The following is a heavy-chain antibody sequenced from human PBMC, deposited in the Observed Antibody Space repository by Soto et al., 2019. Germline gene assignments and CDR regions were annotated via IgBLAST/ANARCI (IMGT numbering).Heavy chain of an antibody. CDR1: GFTFSTYA. J-gene: IGHJ6*02. CDR3: AKDGGGYNYGYVMLDKYYYGMDV. V-gene: IGHV3-30-3*01. D-gene: IGHD5-18*01. CDR2: ISYDGTNK. Sequence: QVQLVESGGGVVQPGRSLRLSCAASGFTFSTYAMHWVRQAPGKGLEWVAVISYDGTNKYYADSVRGQFTISRDNSKNTLFQQMNSLRAEDTAVYYCAKDGGGYNYGYVMLDKYYYGMDVWGQGTTVTVSS.